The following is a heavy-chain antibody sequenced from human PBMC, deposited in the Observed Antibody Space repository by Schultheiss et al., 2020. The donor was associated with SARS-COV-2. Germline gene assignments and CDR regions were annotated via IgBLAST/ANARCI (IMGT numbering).Heavy chain of an antibody. D-gene: IGHD3-16*01. CDR1: GYSISSGSYY. V-gene: IGHV4-61*02. Sequence: SETLSLTCAVSGYSISSGSYYWSWIRQPAGKGLEWIGRIYTSGSTNYNPSLKSRVTISVDTSKNQFSLKLAPVTAADTAVYFCARGQRRPVWWFDPWGQGTLVTVSS. CDR2: IYTSGST. CDR3: ARGQRRPVWWFDP. J-gene: IGHJ5*02.